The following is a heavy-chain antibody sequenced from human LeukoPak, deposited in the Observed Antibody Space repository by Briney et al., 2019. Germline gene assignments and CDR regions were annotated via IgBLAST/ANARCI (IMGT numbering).Heavy chain of an antibody. CDR1: GFTFSSYS. J-gene: IGHJ6*03. V-gene: IGHV3-48*01. CDR3: ASFRRINDYIYYYYYMDV. Sequence: GGSLRLSCAASGFTFSSYSMNWVRQAPGKGLEWVSYISSSSSTIYYADSVKGRFTISRDNAKNSLYLQMNSLRAEDTAVYYCASFRRINDYIYYYYYMDVWGKGTTVTVSS. CDR2: ISSSSSTI. D-gene: IGHD4-11*01.